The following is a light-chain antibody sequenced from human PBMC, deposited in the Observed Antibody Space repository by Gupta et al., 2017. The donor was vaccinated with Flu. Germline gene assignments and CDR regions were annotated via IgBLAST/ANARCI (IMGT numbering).Light chain of an antibody. Sequence: SVLTQPPAASGTPGQRVTVSSSGSRSNLGSNTVNWYQQLPGTAPKLLIYSNNQRPSGVPDRFSGSKPGTSASLAISGLQSEDEADYYCAAWDDSLNGWVFGGGTKLTVL. V-gene: IGLV1-44*01. CDR1: RSNLGSNT. CDR3: AAWDDSLNGWV. J-gene: IGLJ3*02. CDR2: SNN.